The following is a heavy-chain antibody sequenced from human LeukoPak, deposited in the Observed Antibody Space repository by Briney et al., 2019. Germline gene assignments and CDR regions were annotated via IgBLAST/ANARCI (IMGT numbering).Heavy chain of an antibody. CDR3: VREAYYYGSGANYYYYYYMDV. Sequence: GGSLRLSCAASGFTFSAFGMHWVRQAPGKGLEWVTFIPYDGSDKYYADSVKGRFTISRDNSKNTLYLQMNNMRTEDTAVYYCVREAYYYGSGANYYYYYYMDVWGKGTTVTVSS. J-gene: IGHJ6*03. CDR1: GFTFSAFG. V-gene: IGHV3-30*19. CDR2: IPYDGSDK. D-gene: IGHD3-10*01.